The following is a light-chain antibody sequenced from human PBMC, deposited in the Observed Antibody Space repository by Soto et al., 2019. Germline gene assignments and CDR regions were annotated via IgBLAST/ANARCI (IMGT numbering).Light chain of an antibody. Sequence: DIQMTQSPSSLSAVVGDRVTITCLASRGIGDRLAWFQQKPGKAPQFLIQAASNLQSGVPSRFSGRGSGTEFILSINSLQPEDIATYYCLQVSSFPRTFGQGTKVDI. CDR3: LQVSSFPRT. J-gene: IGKJ1*01. CDR2: AAS. V-gene: IGKV1-12*01. CDR1: RGIGDR.